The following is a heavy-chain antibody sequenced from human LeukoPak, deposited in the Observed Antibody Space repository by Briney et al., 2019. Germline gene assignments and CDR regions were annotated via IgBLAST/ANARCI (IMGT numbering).Heavy chain of an antibody. CDR2: INPNSGGT. CDR3: ARDLLPAATSWVYYYYGMDV. D-gene: IGHD2-2*01. J-gene: IGHJ6*02. Sequence: ASVKVSCKASGDTFTGYYMHWVRQAPGQGLEWMGWINPNSGGTNYAQKFQGRVTMTRDTSISTAYMELSRLRSDDTAVYYCARDLLPAATSWVYYYYGMDVWGQGTTVTVSS. CDR1: GDTFTGYY. V-gene: IGHV1-2*02.